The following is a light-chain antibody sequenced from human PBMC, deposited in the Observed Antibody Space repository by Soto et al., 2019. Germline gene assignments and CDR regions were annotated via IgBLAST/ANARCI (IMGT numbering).Light chain of an antibody. CDR1: QSISSW. J-gene: IGKJ1*01. CDR2: KAS. CDR3: QQYNSYPWT. Sequence: DIQMTQSPSTLSASVRDGVTITCRASQSISSWLAWYQQKPGKAPKLLIYKASSLESGVPSRFSGSGSGKECTLTISSLQPDYFATYYCQQYNSYPWTFGQGTKVEIK. V-gene: IGKV1-5*03.